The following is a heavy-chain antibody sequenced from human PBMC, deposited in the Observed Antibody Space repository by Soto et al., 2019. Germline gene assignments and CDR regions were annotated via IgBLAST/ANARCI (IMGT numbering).Heavy chain of an antibody. CDR1: GFSLSNAIMS. CDR3: ARIRGWGWLGPNDY. D-gene: IGHD3-10*01. J-gene: IGHJ4*02. CDR2: IFSNDAK. V-gene: IGHV2-26*01. Sequence: GPTLVNATETLTLTCTVSGFSLSNAIMSVSWIRQPPGKALEWLAHIFSNDAKSYSASLKSRLTISRDTSKSQVVLTMTNMDPVDTATYYCARIRGWGWLGPNDYWGQGTLVTVSS.